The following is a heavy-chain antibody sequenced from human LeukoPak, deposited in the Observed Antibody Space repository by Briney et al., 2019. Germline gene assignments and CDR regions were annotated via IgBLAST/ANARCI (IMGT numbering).Heavy chain of an antibody. Sequence: PSETLSLTCTVSGGSISSYYWSWIRQPPGKGLEWIGYIYYSGSTNYNPSLKSRVTISVDTSKNQFSLKLSSVTAADTAVYYCARLAGADFPWFDPWGQGTLVTVSS. D-gene: IGHD1-26*01. J-gene: IGHJ5*02. CDR1: GGSISSYY. CDR3: ARLAGADFPWFDP. V-gene: IGHV4-59*08. CDR2: IYYSGST.